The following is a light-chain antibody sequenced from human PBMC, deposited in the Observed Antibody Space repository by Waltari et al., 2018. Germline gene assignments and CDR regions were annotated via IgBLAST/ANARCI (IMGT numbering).Light chain of an antibody. CDR2: ENF. CDR3: QSADNNTGF. V-gene: IGLV6-57*04. Sequence: FLLTQPHSVSESPGKTITISCTRSGGSIASDSVQWYQQRPGSAPTTVIFENFQRPSGVPHRFSGAIDSSSNSASLIISGLKAEDEADYYCQSADNNTGFVGGGTRLTGL. CDR1: GGSIASDS. J-gene: IGLJ2*01.